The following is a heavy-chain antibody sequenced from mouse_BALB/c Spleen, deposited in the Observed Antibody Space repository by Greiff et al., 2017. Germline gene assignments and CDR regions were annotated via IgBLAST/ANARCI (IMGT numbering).Heavy chain of an antibody. CDR1: GFSLTSYG. CDR3: ARDYYGSSYLFAY. D-gene: IGHD1-1*01. Sequence: VKLVESGPGLVAPSQSLSITCTVSGFSLTSYGVHWVRQPPGKGLEWLGVIWAGGSTNYNSALMSRLSISKDNSKSQVFLKMNSLQTDDTAMYYCARDYYGSSYLFAYWGQGTLVTVSA. CDR2: IWAGGST. V-gene: IGHV2-9*02. J-gene: IGHJ3*01.